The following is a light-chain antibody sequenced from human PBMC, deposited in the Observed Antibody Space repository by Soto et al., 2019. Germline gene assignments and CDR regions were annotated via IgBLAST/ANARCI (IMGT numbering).Light chain of an antibody. Sequence: DIQMTQSPSTLSASVGDRVTITCRASQSISSWMAWYQQKPGKAPKLLVYDASSLESGVPSRFSRSGSWTEFTLTISSLQPDDFATYYCQHYNSYSTFGQGTKVEIK. CDR2: DAS. CDR3: QHYNSYST. V-gene: IGKV1-5*01. J-gene: IGKJ1*01. CDR1: QSISSW.